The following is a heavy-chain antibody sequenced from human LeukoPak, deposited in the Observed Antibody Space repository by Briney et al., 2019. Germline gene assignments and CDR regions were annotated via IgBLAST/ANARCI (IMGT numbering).Heavy chain of an antibody. CDR2: IYYSGST. CDR3: ARAARFVGCYDY. Sequence: SETLSLTCTVSGGSISSYYWSWIRQPPGKGLEWIGYIYYSGSTNYNPSLKSRVTTSVDTSKNQFSLKLSSVTAADTAVYYCARAARFVGCYDYWGQGTLVTVSS. CDR1: GGSISSYY. J-gene: IGHJ4*02. V-gene: IGHV4-59*01. D-gene: IGHD3-16*01.